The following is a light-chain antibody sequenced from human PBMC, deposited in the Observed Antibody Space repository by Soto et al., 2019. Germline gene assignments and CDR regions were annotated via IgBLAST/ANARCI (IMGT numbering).Light chain of an antibody. V-gene: IGKV3-20*01. CDR3: EQYVIWQP. J-gene: IGKJ1*01. CDR2: VAS. Sequence: SRKYPAALSAYDGDRDTLSCRASQSVGSCYLAWYQQKPGQAPRLLIYVASSRSTGIPDRFSGRGCGTEFTLTISSIQPEDFPVYYCEQYVIWQPFGHGAKV. CDR1: QSVGSCY.